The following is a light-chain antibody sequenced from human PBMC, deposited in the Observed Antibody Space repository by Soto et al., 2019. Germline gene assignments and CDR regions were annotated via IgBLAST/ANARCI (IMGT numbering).Light chain of an antibody. CDR2: WTS. V-gene: IGKV4-1*01. CDR1: QSVLYSSNNKNY. CDR3: QQYYSPPLT. Sequence: DIVMTQSPDSLAVSLGERATINCKYSQSVLYSSNNKNYVAWYQQRPGQPPKLLIYWTSIRESGVPDRFSGSGSGTDFTLSISSLQAEDVAVYFCQQYYSPPLTFGGGTKVEIK. J-gene: IGKJ4*01.